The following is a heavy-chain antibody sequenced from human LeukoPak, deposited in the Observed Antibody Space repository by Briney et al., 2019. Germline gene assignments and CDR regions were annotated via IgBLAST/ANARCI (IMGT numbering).Heavy chain of an antibody. V-gene: IGHV1-2*02. Sequence: ASVKASCKASGYTFTGYYMHWVRQAPGQGLEWMGWINPNSGGTNYAQKFQGRVTMTRDTSISTAYMELRSLRSDDTAVYYCARSLLWFGELHPPFYFDYWGQGTLVTVSS. D-gene: IGHD3-10*01. CDR2: INPNSGGT. CDR3: ARSLLWFGELHPPFYFDY. CDR1: GYTFTGYY. J-gene: IGHJ4*02.